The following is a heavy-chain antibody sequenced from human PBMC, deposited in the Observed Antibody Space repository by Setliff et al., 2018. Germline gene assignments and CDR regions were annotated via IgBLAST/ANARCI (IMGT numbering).Heavy chain of an antibody. CDR2: INDSGST. D-gene: IGHD6-6*01. J-gene: IGHJ4*02. CDR1: GGTFSDYF. CDR3: ARGRIAERPEPIDY. Sequence: SETLSLTCGASGGTFSDYFWTWIRQPPGRGLEWIGEINDSGSTNYHPSLKSRVIISVDTSNNQFSLKLTSVTAADTAVYFCARGRIAERPEPIDYWGQGTLVTVSS. V-gene: IGHV4-34*01.